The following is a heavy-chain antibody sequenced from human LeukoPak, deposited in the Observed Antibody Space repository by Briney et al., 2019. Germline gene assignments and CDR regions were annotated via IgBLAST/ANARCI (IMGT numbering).Heavy chain of an antibody. J-gene: IGHJ3*02. V-gene: IGHV3-21*01. CDR2: ITSSSSYI. CDR1: GLTFSSYT. D-gene: IGHD2-2*02. Sequence: GGSLRLSCAPSGLTFSSYTMNWVRQAPGKGLKWVSSITSSSSYIYYADSVKGRFTISRDNAKNSLYLQTNSLRAEDTAVYYCAKDQDCSSTSCYNAFDIWGQGTMVTVSS. CDR3: AKDQDCSSTSCYNAFDI.